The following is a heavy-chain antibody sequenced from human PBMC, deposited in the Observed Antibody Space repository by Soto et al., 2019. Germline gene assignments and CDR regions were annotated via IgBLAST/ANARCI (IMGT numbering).Heavy chain of an antibody. CDR3: ARAGAATPSTRYGMDV. J-gene: IGHJ6*02. V-gene: IGHV1-69*01. D-gene: IGHD1-26*01. Sequence: GLEGMGGIIPIFGTANYAQKFQGRVTITADESTSTAYMELSSLRSEDTAVYYCARAGAATPSTRYGMDVWGQGTTVTVSS. CDR2: IIPIFGTA.